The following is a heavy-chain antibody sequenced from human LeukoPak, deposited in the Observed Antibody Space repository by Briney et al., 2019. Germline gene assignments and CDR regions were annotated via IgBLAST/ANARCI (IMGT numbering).Heavy chain of an antibody. CDR1: GFTFDEYT. CDR2: ISWDGGST. CDR3: AKGNYYYMDV. V-gene: IGHV3-43*01. J-gene: IGHJ6*03. Sequence: PGGSLRLSCAASGFTFDEYTMHWVRQAPGKCLEWVSLISWDGGSTYYADSVEGRFTISRDNSKNSLYLQMNSLRTEDTALYYCAKGNYYYMDVWGKGTTVTVSS.